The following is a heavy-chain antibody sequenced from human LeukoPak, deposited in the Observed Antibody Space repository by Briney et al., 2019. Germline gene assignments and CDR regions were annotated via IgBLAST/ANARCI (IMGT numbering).Heavy chain of an antibody. CDR3: ARTRWELDPDAFDI. Sequence: PGGSLRLSCAASGFTFSSYSMNWVRQAPGKGLEWVSYISSSGSTIYYADSVKGRFTISRDNAKNSLYLQMNSLRAEDTAVYYCARTRWELDPDAFDIWGQGTMVTVSS. CDR1: GFTFSSYS. D-gene: IGHD1-26*01. J-gene: IGHJ3*02. V-gene: IGHV3-48*04. CDR2: ISSSGSTI.